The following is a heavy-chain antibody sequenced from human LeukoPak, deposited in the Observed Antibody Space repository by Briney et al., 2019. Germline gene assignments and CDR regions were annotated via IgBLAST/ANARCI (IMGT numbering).Heavy chain of an antibody. J-gene: IGHJ5*02. CDR3: ARQLPKYIKRWLQQYNWFDP. V-gene: IGHV4-34*01. D-gene: IGHD5-24*01. CDR1: GGSFSGYY. CDR2: INHSGTT. Sequence: PSETLSLTCAVYGGSFSGYYWSWIRQPPGKGLEWIGEINHSGTTNYKPSLKSRVTISVDTSKNQFSLKLSSVTAADTAVYYCARQLPKYIKRWLQQYNWFDPWGQGTLVTVSS.